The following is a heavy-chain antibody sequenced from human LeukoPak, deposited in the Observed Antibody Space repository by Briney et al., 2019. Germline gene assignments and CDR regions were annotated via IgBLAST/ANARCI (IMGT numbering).Heavy chain of an antibody. D-gene: IGHD3-22*01. CDR3: AKWWYSPTYYYDRSADY. CDR1: GFTFSSYA. V-gene: IGHV3-23*01. CDR2: ISGSGGST. Sequence: GGSLRLSCAASGFTFSSYAMSWVRQAPGKGLEWVSAISGSGGSTYYADSVKGRFTISRDNSKNTLYLQMNSLRAEDTAVYYCAKWWYSPTYYYDRSADYWGQGTLVTVSS. J-gene: IGHJ4*02.